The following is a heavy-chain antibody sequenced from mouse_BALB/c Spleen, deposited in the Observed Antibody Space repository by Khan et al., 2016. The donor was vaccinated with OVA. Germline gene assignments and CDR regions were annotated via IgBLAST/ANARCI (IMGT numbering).Heavy chain of an antibody. CDR1: GYSITRDYA. V-gene: IGHV3-2*02. CDR2: ISNSGST. D-gene: IGHD4-1*01. J-gene: IGHJ4*01. CDR3: ASELGRYYAMDY. Sequence: QLEESGPGLVKPSQSLSLICTVTGYSITRDYAWNWIRQFPGNKLEWMAYISNSGSTSYNPSLKSRISITRDTSKNQFFLQLNSVTTEDTATYYCASELGRYYAMDYWGQGTSVTVSS.